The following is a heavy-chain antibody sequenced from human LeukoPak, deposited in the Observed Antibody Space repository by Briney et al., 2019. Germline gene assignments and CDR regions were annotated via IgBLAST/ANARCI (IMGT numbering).Heavy chain of an antibody. CDR2: IKRDCGDR. V-gene: IGHV3-7*01. J-gene: IGHJ4*02. CDR1: GIISSCYW. Sequence: GGLLRLCYAASGIISSCYWMSGVRKAPGKGVEWVVHIKRDCGDRYYVDFLKRGFTISGHNAENSLYLQMSTLRADDTACYFFARISLIGDYGELGNFDYWGQGTLVTVSS. CDR3: ARISLIGDYGELGNFDY. D-gene: IGHD4-17*01.